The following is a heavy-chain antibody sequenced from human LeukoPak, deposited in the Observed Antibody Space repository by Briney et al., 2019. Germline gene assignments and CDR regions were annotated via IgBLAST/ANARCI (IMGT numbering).Heavy chain of an antibody. V-gene: IGHV3-30*18. CDR1: GFTFRRTA. CDR3: AKDLETKYCIDY. D-gene: IGHD2-15*01. Sequence: SLRLSCVTSGFTFRRTAMHWVRQAPGRGLEWIAFISYDGGTKYYADSVKGRFTISRDNFKNTLYLQMDSLRAEDTAVYYCAKDLETKYCIDYWGQGTLATVSS. J-gene: IGHJ4*02. CDR2: ISYDGGTK.